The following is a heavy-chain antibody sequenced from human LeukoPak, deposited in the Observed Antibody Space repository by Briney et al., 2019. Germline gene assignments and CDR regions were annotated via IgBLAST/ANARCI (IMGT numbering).Heavy chain of an antibody. CDR3: ARDLEVRGVLYYFDY. CDR2: INPNSGGT. CDR1: GYSFTGYY. D-gene: IGHD3-10*01. Sequence: GASVKVSCKPSGYSFTGYYMHWVRQAPGQGLEWMGWINPNSGGTNYAQKFQDRVTMTRDTSISTAYMELSKLRSDDTAVYYCARDLEVRGVLYYFDYWGQGTLVTASS. J-gene: IGHJ4*02. V-gene: IGHV1-2*02.